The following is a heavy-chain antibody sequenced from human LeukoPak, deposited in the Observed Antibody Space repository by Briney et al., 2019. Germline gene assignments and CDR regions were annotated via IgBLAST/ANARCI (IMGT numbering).Heavy chain of an antibody. V-gene: IGHV1-2*02. J-gene: IGHJ4*02. CDR3: ARVGYRHYYGSGSHIGYFDY. CDR1: GYTFTGYY. D-gene: IGHD3-10*01. Sequence: AASVKVSCKASGYTFTGYYMHWVRQAPGQGLEWMGWTNPNSGGTNYAQKFQGRVTMTRDTSISTAFMDLSRLRSDDTAVYYCARVGYRHYYGSGSHIGYFDYWGQGTLVTVSS. CDR2: TNPNSGGT.